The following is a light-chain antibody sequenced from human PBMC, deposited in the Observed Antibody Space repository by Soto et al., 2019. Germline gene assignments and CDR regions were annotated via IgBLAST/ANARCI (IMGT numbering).Light chain of an antibody. V-gene: IGKV3-15*01. CDR1: QSVSSN. CDR2: GAS. J-gene: IGKJ1*01. CDR3: QQYNSWLWT. Sequence: EMVMTQCPATLSVYPGARATLSCRASQSVSSNLAWYQQKPGQAPRLFIYGASTRATGIPARFSGSGYGTEFNLTISSLQSEDSAVYDCQQYNSWLWTFGQGTKVDIK.